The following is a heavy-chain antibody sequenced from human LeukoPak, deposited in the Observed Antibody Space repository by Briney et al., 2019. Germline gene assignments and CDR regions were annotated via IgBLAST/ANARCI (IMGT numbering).Heavy chain of an antibody. D-gene: IGHD3-22*01. CDR1: GGSINSHY. J-gene: IGHJ4*02. CDR3: ARMGDSGDYSVIDY. Sequence: SETLTLTCTVSGGSINSHYWSWIRQPPGKGLEWIGSIHYSGSTNNNPSLKSRVTILLDTSKNQFSLRLNSVTAADTAVYYCARMGDSGDYSVIDYWGQGTLVTVSS. V-gene: IGHV4-59*11. CDR2: IHYSGST.